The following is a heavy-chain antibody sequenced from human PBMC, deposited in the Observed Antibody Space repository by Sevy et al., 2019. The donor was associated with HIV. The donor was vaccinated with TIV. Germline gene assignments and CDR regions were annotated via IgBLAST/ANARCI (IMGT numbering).Heavy chain of an antibody. CDR2: ISSSSSTI. J-gene: IGHJ6*02. CDR1: GFTFSSYS. D-gene: IGHD3-22*01. V-gene: IGHV3-48*02. CDR3: ARDRREMYYYDSSGYYYYYYGMDV. Sequence: GGSLRLSCAASGFTFSSYSMNWVRQAPGKGLEWVSYISSSSSTIYYADSVKGRFTISRDNAKNSLYLQMNSLRDEETAVYYCARDRREMYYYDSSGYYYYYYGMDVWGQGTTVTVSS.